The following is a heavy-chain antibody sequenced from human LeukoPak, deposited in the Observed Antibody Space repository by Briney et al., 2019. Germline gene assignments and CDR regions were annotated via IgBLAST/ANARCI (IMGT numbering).Heavy chain of an antibody. CDR2: IIPIFGTA. CDR3: ANPGITMVRGQTLTPPDAFDI. J-gene: IGHJ3*02. V-gene: IGHV1-69*05. D-gene: IGHD3-10*01. CDR1: GGTFSSYA. Sequence: SVKVSCKASGGTFSSYAISWVRQAPGQGLEWMGGIIPIFGTANYAQKFQGRVTITTDESTSTAYMELSSLRSEDTAVYYCANPGITMVRGQTLTPPDAFDIWGQGTMVTVSS.